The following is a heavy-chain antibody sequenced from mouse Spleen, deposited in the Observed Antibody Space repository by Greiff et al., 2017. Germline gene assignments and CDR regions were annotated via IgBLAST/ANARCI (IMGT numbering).Heavy chain of an antibody. Sequence: QVQLQQSGAELAKPGASVKLSCKASGYTFTSYWMHWVKQRPGQGLEWIGYINPSSGYTKYNQKFKDKATLTADKSSSTAYMQLSSLTYEDSAVYYCARPYLGEGSWFAYWGQGTLVTVSA. D-gene: IGHD4-1*01. CDR2: INPSSGYT. CDR1: GYTFTSYW. CDR3: ARPYLGEGSWFAY. J-gene: IGHJ3*01. V-gene: IGHV1-7*01.